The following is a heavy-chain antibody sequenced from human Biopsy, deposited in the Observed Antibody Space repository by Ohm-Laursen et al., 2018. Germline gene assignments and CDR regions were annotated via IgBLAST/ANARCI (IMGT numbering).Heavy chain of an antibody. D-gene: IGHD2-8*01. CDR2: INCKTGAT. CDR3: ARDPLNGHKHFDY. V-gene: IGHV1-2*02. J-gene: IGHJ4*02. CDR1: SYTFTDYN. Sequence: ASVKVSCNASSYTFTDYNIHWMRQAPGQGLEWLGYINCKTGATNYAQKFQGTVTMIRDTSISTAYLALGSLRSADTAIYYCARDPLNGHKHFDYWGQGSLVTVSS.